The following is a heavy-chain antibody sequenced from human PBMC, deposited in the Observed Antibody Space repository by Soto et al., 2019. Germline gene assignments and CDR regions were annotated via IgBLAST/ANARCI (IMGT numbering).Heavy chain of an antibody. V-gene: IGHV4-31*03. CDR1: GGSISSGGYY. CDR3: ARDGTSYGDYVRYWYFDL. D-gene: IGHD4-17*01. CDR2: IYYSGST. J-gene: IGHJ2*01. Sequence: SETLSLTCTVSGGSISSGGYYWSWIRQHPGKGLEWIGYIYYSGSTYYNPSLKSRVTISVDTSKNQFSLKLSSVTAADTAVYYCARDGTSYGDYVRYWYFDLWGRGTLVTVSS.